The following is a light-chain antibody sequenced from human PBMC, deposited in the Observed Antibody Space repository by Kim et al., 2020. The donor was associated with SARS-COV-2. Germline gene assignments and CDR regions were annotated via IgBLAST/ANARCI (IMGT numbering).Light chain of an antibody. Sequence: PAERAALSGRAIQSVSSTYLAWYQQKPGQAPRLLIYGATNRATGIPDRFSGSGSVTDFTLTISRLEPEDFAVYYCQQYESSPPSYTFGQGTKLDI. CDR1: QSVSSTY. V-gene: IGKV3-20*01. CDR3: QQYESSPPSYT. CDR2: GAT. J-gene: IGKJ2*01.